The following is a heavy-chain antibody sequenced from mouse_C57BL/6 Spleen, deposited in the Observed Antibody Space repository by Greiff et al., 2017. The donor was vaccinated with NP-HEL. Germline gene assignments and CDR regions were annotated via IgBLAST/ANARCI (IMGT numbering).Heavy chain of an antibody. V-gene: IGHV5-16*01. CDR2: INYDGSST. CDR3: ARDPHFDV. CDR1: GFTFSDYY. Sequence: DVMLVESEGGLVQPGSSMKLSCTASGFTFSDYYMAWVRQVPEKGLEWVANINYDGSSTYYLDSLKSRFIISGDNAKNILYLQMSSLKSEDTATYYCARDPHFDVWGTGTTVTVSS. J-gene: IGHJ1*03.